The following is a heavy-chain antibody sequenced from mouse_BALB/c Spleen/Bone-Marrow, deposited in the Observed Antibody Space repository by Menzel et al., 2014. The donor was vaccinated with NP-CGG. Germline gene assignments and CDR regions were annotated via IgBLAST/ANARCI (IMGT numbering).Heavy chain of an antibody. J-gene: IGHJ4*01. CDR2: IWGDGST. CDR1: GFSLTGYG. V-gene: IGHV2-6-7*01. Sequence: QVQLKQSGPGLVAPSQSLPITCTVSGFSLTGYGVSWVRQPPGKGLEWLGMIWGDGSTDYNSALKSRLSISKDNSKSQVFLKMNSLQTDDTARYYCARDSFLITRALDYWGQGTSVTVSS. D-gene: IGHD2-4*01. CDR3: ARDSFLITRALDY.